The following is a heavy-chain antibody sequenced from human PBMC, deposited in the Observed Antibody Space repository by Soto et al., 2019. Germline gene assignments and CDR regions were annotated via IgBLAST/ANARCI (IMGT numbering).Heavy chain of an antibody. V-gene: IGHV3-30*18. CDR1: GFTFSSYG. J-gene: IGHJ4*02. D-gene: IGHD5-18*01. CDR3: AKGSTAMTYFDY. Sequence: QVQLVESGGGVVQPGRSLRLSCAASGFTFSSYGMHWVRQAPGKGLEWVAVISYDGSNKYYADSVKGRFTISRDNSKNTLYLQMNRVRAEDTAVYYCAKGSTAMTYFDYWGQGTLVTVSS. CDR2: ISYDGSNK.